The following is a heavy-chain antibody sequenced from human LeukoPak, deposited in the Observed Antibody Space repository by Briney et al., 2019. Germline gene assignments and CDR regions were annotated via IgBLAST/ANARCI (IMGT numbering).Heavy chain of an antibody. Sequence: GGSLRLSCAASGFTFNSYWMTWVRQAAGKGLEWVSYISYGTRFIYYADSVKGRFTISRDNGKNSLYLQMNSLRDEDTAVYFCARVGAGLNGMDVWGQGTTVTVSS. V-gene: IGHV3-48*02. CDR1: GFTFNSYW. CDR2: ISYGTRFI. CDR3: ARVGAGLNGMDV. J-gene: IGHJ6*02. D-gene: IGHD3-16*01.